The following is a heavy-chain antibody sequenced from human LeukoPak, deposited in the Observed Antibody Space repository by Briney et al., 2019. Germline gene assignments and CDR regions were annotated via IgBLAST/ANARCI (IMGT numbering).Heavy chain of an antibody. CDR1: GGSISSYY. Sequence: PSETLSLTCTVSGGSISSYYWSWIRQPPGKGLEWIGYIYYSGSTNYNPSLKSRVTISVDTSKNQFSLKLSFVTAADTAVYYCARGRRFGDSYPFYWGQGTLVTVSS. D-gene: IGHD3-16*01. CDR3: ARGRRFGDSYPFY. CDR2: IYYSGST. V-gene: IGHV4-59*01. J-gene: IGHJ4*02.